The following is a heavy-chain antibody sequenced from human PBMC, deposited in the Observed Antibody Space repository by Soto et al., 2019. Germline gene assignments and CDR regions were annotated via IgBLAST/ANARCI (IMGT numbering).Heavy chain of an antibody. CDR2: ISHDGGEK. V-gene: IGHV3-30*18. J-gene: IGHJ5*02. CDR1: GFTFSTTG. D-gene: IGHD6-19*01. CDR3: AKDLYGAGWYNYFDP. Sequence: QVHLVESRGGVVQPGRSLRLSCAASGFTFSTTGMHWVRQAPGKGLEWVAMISHDGGEKFYTDSVKGRFTISRDTSKNTLYLQMDSLRPEDTAIYHCAKDLYGAGWYNYFDPWGQGTLVTVSS.